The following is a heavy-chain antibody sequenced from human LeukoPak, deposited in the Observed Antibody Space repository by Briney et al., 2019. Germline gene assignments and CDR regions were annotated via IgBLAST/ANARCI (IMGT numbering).Heavy chain of an antibody. J-gene: IGHJ4*02. Sequence: PGGSLRLSCAASGFTFSSYAMSWVRQAPGKGLEWVAFIWHDGGNKFYADSLKGRFTISRDNSKKTLYLQMNSLRDEDTAVYYCARDRDSSSRQIDYWGQGTLVTVSS. V-gene: IGHV3-33*08. CDR1: GFTFSSYA. CDR3: ARDRDSSSRQIDY. D-gene: IGHD6-13*01. CDR2: IWHDGGNK.